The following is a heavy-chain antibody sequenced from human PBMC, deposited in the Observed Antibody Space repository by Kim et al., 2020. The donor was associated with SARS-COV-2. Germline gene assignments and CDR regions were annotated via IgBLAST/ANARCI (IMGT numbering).Heavy chain of an antibody. J-gene: IGHJ4*02. CDR3: ARTGSGRGNYFDY. V-gene: IGHV3-48*03. D-gene: IGHD2-15*01. CDR1: GFTFSSYE. CDR2: ISSRGMTK. Sequence: GGSLRLSCAASGFTFSSYEMNWVRQAPGKGLEWVSYISSRGMTKYYADSVKGRFTISRDNAKNSVYLQMNSLRAEDTAVYYCARTGSGRGNYFDYWGQGTLVTVSS.